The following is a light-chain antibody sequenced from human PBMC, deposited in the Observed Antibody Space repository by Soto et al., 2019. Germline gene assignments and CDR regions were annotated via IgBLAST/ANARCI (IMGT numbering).Light chain of an antibody. V-gene: IGKV3-11*01. CDR3: QQSSSWPIT. CDR1: QSVSSSY. CDR2: DAS. Sequence: EIVLTQSPATLSLSPGERATLSCRASQSVSSSYLAWYQQKPGQAPRLLIYDASNRATGIPARFSGSGSGTDFTLTISSLEPEDFAVYYCQQSSSWPITFGQGTRLEIK. J-gene: IGKJ5*01.